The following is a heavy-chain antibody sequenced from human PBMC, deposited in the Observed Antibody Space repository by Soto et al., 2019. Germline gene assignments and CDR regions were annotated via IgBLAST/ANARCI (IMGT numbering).Heavy chain of an antibody. CDR3: AKDLPGSSPAFDY. D-gene: IGHD6-13*01. CDR1: GFTFSSYA. V-gene: IGHV3-30-3*01. Sequence: LRLSCAASGFTFSSYAMHWVRQAPGKGLEWVAVISYDGSNKYYADSVKGRFTISRDNSKNTLYLQMNSLRAEDTAVYYCAKDLPGSSPAFDYWGQGALVTVSS. J-gene: IGHJ4*02. CDR2: ISYDGSNK.